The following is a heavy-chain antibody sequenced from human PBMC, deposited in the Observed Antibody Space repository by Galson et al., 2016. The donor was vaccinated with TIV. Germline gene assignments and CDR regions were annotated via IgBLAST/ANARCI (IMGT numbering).Heavy chain of an antibody. Sequence: SLRLSCAASGFTVSTNYMTWFRQAPGKGLEWVSVIYSGGSTSYADSVKGRFTISIDTSKNTLSLQVNSLRADDTAAYYCATSISTSGAFDYWGQGTLVTVSA. CDR2: IYSGGST. D-gene: IGHD5-12*01. J-gene: IGHJ4*02. CDR1: GFTVSTNY. V-gene: IGHV3-53*01. CDR3: ATSISTSGAFDY.